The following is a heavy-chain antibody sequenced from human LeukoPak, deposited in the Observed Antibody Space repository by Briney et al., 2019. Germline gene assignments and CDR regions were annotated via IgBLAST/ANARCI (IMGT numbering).Heavy chain of an antibody. D-gene: IGHD5-18*01. CDR2: IYYSGST. J-gene: IGHJ4*02. CDR3: ARSLRGYSYGPPFDY. CDR1: GGSISSYY. V-gene: IGHV4-59*01. Sequence: SETLSLTCTVSGGSISSYYWSWIRQPPGKGLEWIGYIYYSGSTNYNPSLKSRVTISVDTTKNQFSLKLSSVTAADTAVYFCARSLRGYSYGPPFDYWGQGTLVTVSS.